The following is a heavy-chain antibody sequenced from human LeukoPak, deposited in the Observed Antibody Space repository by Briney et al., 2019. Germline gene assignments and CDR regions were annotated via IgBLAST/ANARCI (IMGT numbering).Heavy chain of an antibody. D-gene: IGHD6-13*01. CDR1: GDSISSGSFY. J-gene: IGHJ2*01. V-gene: IGHV4-61*10. Sequence: SETLSLTCTVSGDSISSGSFYWSWIRQAAGKGLEWIGRVSSSGRTTYNPSLKSRLTISITTSKNQFSLKLTSVTAADTAVYYCARVYYSNSYDYWYFDLWGRGTLVTVSS. CDR2: VSSSGRT. CDR3: ARVYYSNSYDYWYFDL.